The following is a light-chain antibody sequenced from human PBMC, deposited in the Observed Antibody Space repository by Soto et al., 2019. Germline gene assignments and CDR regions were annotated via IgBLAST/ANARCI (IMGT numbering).Light chain of an antibody. CDR1: HAVSTN. Sequence: DIQMTQSRYALSASVGDRVSITCRASHAVSTNLAWYQQKPGKAPKLLIYAASSLQSGVPPRFSGSGSGTDFTFTIGSLLPEDFAICYCRLANRVPLGFGQGTRLET. CDR2: AAS. V-gene: IGKV1-12*01. CDR3: RLANRVPLG. J-gene: IGKJ5*01.